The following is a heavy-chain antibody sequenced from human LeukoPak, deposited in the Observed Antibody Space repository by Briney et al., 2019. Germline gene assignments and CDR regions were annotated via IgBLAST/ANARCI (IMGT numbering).Heavy chain of an antibody. CDR2: IYYSGST. Sequence: SETLSLTCTVSGGSISSSSYYWGWIRQPPGKGLEWIGSIYYSGSTYYNPSLKSRVTISVDTSKNQFSLKLSSVTAADTAVYYCARRLYSGLLWFGLRGNWFDPWGQGTLVTVSS. CDR3: ARRLYSGLLWFGLRGNWFDP. J-gene: IGHJ5*02. CDR1: GGSISSSSYY. V-gene: IGHV4-39*07. D-gene: IGHD3-10*01.